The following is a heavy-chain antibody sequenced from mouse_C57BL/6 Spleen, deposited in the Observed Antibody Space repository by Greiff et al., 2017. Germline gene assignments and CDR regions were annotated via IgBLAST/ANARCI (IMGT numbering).Heavy chain of an antibody. CDR3: TRAPLSDY. CDR2: ISSGGDYI. D-gene: IGHD2-3*01. Sequence: EVKLMESGEGLVKPGGSLKLSCAASGFTFSSYAMSWVRQTPETRLEWVAYISSGGDYIYYADTVKGRFTISRDNARNTLDPQKSSVKSEDTAMYYCTRAPLSDYWGQGTTLTVSS. J-gene: IGHJ2*01. CDR1: GFTFSSYA. V-gene: IGHV5-9-1*02.